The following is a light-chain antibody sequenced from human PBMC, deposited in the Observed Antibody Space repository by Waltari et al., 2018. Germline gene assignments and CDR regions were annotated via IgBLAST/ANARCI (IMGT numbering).Light chain of an antibody. Sequence: DIVLTQTHGTLSLSPVEGAALSCRASQSVSSIYLAWYQQKPGRAPRLLIYGASNRATGIPDRFSGSGSGTDFSLTISSLEPEDFAVYYCQQYGTSPPMYTFGQGTNLEIK. V-gene: IGKV3-20*01. CDR3: QQYGTSPPMYT. CDR2: GAS. CDR1: QSVSSIY. J-gene: IGKJ2*01.